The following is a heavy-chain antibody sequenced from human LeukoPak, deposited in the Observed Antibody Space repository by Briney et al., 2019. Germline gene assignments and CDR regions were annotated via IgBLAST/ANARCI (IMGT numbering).Heavy chain of an antibody. CDR1: GFTFSNAW. Sequence: GGSLRLSCAASGFTFSNAWMSWVRQAPGKGLEWVGRIKSKTDGGTTDYAAPAKGRFTISRDDSKNTLYLQMNSLKTEDTAVYYCTTVQFPRRTTDYWGQGTLVTVSS. CDR3: TTVQFPRRTTDY. J-gene: IGHJ4*02. V-gene: IGHV3-15*01. CDR2: IKSKTDGGTT. D-gene: IGHD4-11*01.